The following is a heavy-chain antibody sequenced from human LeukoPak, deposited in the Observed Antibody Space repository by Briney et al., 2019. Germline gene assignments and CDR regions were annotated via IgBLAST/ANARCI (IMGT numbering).Heavy chain of an antibody. CDR3: AKVGRVMSVSYYYGSGSYYKGDFDY. CDR1: GFTLSSYA. CDR2: ISGRTSTI. J-gene: IGHJ4*02. V-gene: IGHV3-23*01. D-gene: IGHD3-10*01. Sequence: PGGSLRLSCAASGFTLSSYAMSWVRQGPGKGLEWVAYISGRTSTIYYADSVKGRFTISRDNSKNTLYLQMNSLRAEDTAVYYCAKVGRVMSVSYYYGSGSYYKGDFDYWGQGTLVTVSS.